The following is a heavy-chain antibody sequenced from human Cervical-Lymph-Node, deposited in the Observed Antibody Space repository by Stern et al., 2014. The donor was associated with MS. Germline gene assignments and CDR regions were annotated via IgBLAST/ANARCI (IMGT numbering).Heavy chain of an antibody. CDR1: GFTFSVYG. CDR2: ISYDGSNK. D-gene: IGHD3-3*01. CDR3: TKRESDFWSGGFDP. Sequence: QVQLVESGGGVVQPGRSLRLSCAASGFTFSVYGMHWVRQAPGKGLEWVALISYDGSNKSYADSGKGRFAISRDNSKDTLDLQMNSLRSEDTAVYYCTKRESDFWSGGFDPWGRGTLVTVSS. J-gene: IGHJ5*02. V-gene: IGHV3-30*18.